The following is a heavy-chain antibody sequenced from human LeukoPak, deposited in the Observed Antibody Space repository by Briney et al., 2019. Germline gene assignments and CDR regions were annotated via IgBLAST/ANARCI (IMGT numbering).Heavy chain of an antibody. CDR2: IIPVFGTA. D-gene: IGHD2-8*01. Sequence: GASVKVSCKASGGTFSSYAISWVRQAPGQGLEWMGGIIPVFGTANYAQKFQGRVTITADESTSTAYMELSSLRSEDTAVYYCARGCMLFFSMDYWGQGTLVTVSS. J-gene: IGHJ4*02. V-gene: IGHV1-69*13. CDR3: ARGCMLFFSMDY. CDR1: GGTFSSYA.